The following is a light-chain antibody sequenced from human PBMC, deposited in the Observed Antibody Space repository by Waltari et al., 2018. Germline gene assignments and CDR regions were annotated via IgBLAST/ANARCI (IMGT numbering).Light chain of an antibody. CDR3: QQYGSSPPYT. CDR1: QSVSSSY. J-gene: IGKJ2*01. Sequence: EIVLTQSPGTLSLSPGERATLSCRASQSVSSSYLAWYQQKPGQAPRLLIYGASSRATGIPDRFRGSGSGTDFTLTISRLEPEDFAVYYCQQYGSSPPYTFGQGTK. CDR2: GAS. V-gene: IGKV3-20*01.